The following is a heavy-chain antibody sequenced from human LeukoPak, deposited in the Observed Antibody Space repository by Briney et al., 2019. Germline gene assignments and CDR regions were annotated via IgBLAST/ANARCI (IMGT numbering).Heavy chain of an antibody. D-gene: IGHD6-13*01. Sequence: ASVKVSCKASGYTFTSYYMHWVRQAPGQGLEWMGRIIPVLGIANYAQKFQGRVTITADKSTSTAYMELSSLRSEDTAVYYCARLDGEQQLSDAFDIWGQGTMVTVSS. CDR2: IIPVLGIA. CDR3: ARLDGEQQLSDAFDI. CDR1: GYTFTSYY. V-gene: IGHV1-69*02. J-gene: IGHJ3*02.